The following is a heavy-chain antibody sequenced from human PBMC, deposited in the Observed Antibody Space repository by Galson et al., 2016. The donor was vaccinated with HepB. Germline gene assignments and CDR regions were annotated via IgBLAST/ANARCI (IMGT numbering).Heavy chain of an antibody. D-gene: IGHD3-16*02. V-gene: IGHV4-61*03. J-gene: IGHJ3*02. Sequence: ETLSLTCPVSGGSVNSGSYYWTWIRQTPGKGLEWIGYIYFSGSTNYTPSLTSRVTRSVDTSTTHFSMHLSSVTAADTAVYYCARGAIVKALDIWGHGTMVTVSS. CDR2: IYFSGST. CDR1: GGSVNSGSYY. CDR3: ARGAIVKALDI.